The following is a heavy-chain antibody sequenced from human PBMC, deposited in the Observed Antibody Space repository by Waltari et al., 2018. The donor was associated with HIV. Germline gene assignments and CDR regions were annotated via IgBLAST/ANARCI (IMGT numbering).Heavy chain of an antibody. Sequence: QVQLVESGGGVVQPGRSLRLSCAASGFPFSSYGMHWARQAPGKGLEWVAVISDDGSNKYYADSVKGRFTISRDNSKNTLYLQMNSLRAEDTAVYYCAKDARFLDLDYYYGMDVWGQGTTVTVSS. CDR3: AKDARFLDLDYYYGMDV. J-gene: IGHJ6*02. CDR1: GFPFSSYG. CDR2: ISDDGSNK. D-gene: IGHD3-3*01. V-gene: IGHV3-30*18.